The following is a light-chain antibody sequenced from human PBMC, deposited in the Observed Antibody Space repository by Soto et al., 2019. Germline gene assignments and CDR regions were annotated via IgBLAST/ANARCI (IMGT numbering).Light chain of an antibody. CDR2: AAS. Sequence: DIQMTQSPSSLSASVGDRVTITCRASQSISSYLNWYQQKPGKDPKLLIYAASSLQSGVPSRFSGSGSGTDFTLTSIRLQPEDFATYYCQQSYSTLTFGGGTKVEIK. CDR1: QSISSY. CDR3: QQSYSTLT. V-gene: IGKV1-39*01. J-gene: IGKJ4*01.